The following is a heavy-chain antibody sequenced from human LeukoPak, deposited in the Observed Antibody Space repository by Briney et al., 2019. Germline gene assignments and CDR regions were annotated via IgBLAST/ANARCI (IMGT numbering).Heavy chain of an antibody. J-gene: IGHJ3*02. D-gene: IGHD3-16*02. Sequence: SGTLSLTGAFSVGSISSSNWGGWVRQPPGKGLGWGREIYHSGSTNYNPSLKSRVTISVGKSKNQFCLKLSSVTATDTAVYYCARAPRPLCLGELSQTAPHDAFDIWGQGTMVTVSS. V-gene: IGHV4-4*02. CDR2: IYHSGST. CDR1: VGSISSSNW. CDR3: ARAPRPLCLGELSQTAPHDAFDI.